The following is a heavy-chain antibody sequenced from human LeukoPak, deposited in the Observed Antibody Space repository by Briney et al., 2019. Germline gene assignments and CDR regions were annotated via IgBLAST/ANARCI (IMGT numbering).Heavy chain of an antibody. V-gene: IGHV4-59*01. Sequence: SETLSLTCTVSGGSISSYYWSWIRQPPGKGLEWIGYIYYSGSTNYNPSLKSRVTISVDTSKNQFSLKLSSVTAADTAVYYCARVPRGYWYSSSKSYYYYYMDVWGKGTTITVSS. CDR1: GGSISSYY. CDR2: IYYSGST. J-gene: IGHJ6*03. CDR3: ARVPRGYWYSSSKSYYYYYMDV. D-gene: IGHD6-6*01.